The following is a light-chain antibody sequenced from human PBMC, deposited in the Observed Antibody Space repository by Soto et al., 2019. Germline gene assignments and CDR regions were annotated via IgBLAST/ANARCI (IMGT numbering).Light chain of an antibody. CDR1: QSVSSNY. CDR3: QQYGSSPPIT. Sequence: EIVLTQSPGTLSLSPGERATLSCRASQSVSSNYLAWYQQKPGQAPRLLVYGASIRATGIPDRFSGSGSGTDLTLTISILEPEDFAVYYCQQYGSSPPITFGQGTRLGIK. J-gene: IGKJ5*01. V-gene: IGKV3-20*01. CDR2: GAS.